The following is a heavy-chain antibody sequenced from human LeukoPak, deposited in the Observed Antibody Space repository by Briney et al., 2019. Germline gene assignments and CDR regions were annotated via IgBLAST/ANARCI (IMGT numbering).Heavy chain of an antibody. J-gene: IGHJ4*02. Sequence: SETLSLTCTVSGGSVSSGTYYWRWIRQPPGKGLEWIVYIYYSGSTNYNPSLKSRVTISVDTSKNQFSLKLSSVTAADTAVYYCARDRVRGNSTPFFDYWGQGTLVTVSS. V-gene: IGHV4-61*01. D-gene: IGHD1-26*01. CDR1: GGSVSSGTYY. CDR2: IYYSGST. CDR3: ARDRVRGNSTPFFDY.